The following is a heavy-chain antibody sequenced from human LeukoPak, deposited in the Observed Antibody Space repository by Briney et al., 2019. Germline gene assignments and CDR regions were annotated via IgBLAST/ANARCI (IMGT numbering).Heavy chain of an antibody. CDR3: ALLEGSGTEPFDY. J-gene: IGHJ4*02. V-gene: IGHV3-30*03. CDR1: GFTFSSYG. Sequence: GGSLRLSCAASGFTFSSYGMHWVRQAPGKGLEWVAVISYDGSNKYYADSVKGRFTISRDNSKNTLYLQMNSLRAADTAVYYCALLEGSGTEPFDYWGQGTLVTVSS. D-gene: IGHD3-10*01. CDR2: ISYDGSNK.